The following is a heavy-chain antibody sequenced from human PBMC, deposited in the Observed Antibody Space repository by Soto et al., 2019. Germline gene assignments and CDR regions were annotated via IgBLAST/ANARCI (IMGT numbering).Heavy chain of an antibody. D-gene: IGHD4-17*01. CDR1: CGSISSSGYY. Sequence: SETLSLTCTVSCGSISSSGYYWGWIRQPPGKGLEWIGSIYYSGSTYYNPSLKSRVTISVDTSKNQFSLKLSSVTAADTAVYYCARHGNYGDRPFTFDYWGQGTLVTVPS. V-gene: IGHV4-39*01. CDR2: IYYSGST. J-gene: IGHJ4*02. CDR3: ARHGNYGDRPFTFDY.